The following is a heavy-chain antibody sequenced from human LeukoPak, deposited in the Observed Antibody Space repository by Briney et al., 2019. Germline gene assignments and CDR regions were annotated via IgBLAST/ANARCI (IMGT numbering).Heavy chain of an antibody. V-gene: IGHV3-53*01. CDR3: ARGVEPLAANTLAY. CDR1: GFTVITND. Sequence: EGSLRLSCAASGFTVITNDMTWVRQAPGKGLEWVSVLYSDGNTKYADSVQGRFTISRDNSKNTLYLEMNSLSPDDTAVYYCARGVEPLAANTLAYWGQGILVTVSS. CDR2: LYSDGNT. J-gene: IGHJ4*02. D-gene: IGHD1-14*01.